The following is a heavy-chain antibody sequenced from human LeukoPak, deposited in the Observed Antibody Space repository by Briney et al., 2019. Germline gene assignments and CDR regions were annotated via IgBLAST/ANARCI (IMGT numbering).Heavy chain of an antibody. Sequence: ASVKVSCKVSGYTLTELSMHWVRQAPGKGLEWMGGFDPEDGETIYAQKFQGRVTMTEDTSTDTAYMELSSLRSEDTAVYYCATGTIDGGKFDYWGQVTLVTVSS. J-gene: IGHJ4*02. CDR1: GYTLTELS. CDR2: FDPEDGET. D-gene: IGHD4-23*01. V-gene: IGHV1-24*01. CDR3: ATGTIDGGKFDY.